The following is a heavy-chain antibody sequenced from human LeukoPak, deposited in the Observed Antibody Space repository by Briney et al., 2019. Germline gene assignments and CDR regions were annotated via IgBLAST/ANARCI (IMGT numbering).Heavy chain of an antibody. Sequence: SETLFLTCAVYGGSFSGYYWSWIRQPPGKGLEWIGGINHSGSTNYNPSLKSRVTISVDTSKNQFSLKLSSVTAADTAVYYCARGIVVVPAASYGMDVWGQGTTVTVSS. J-gene: IGHJ6*02. CDR1: GGSFSGYY. CDR2: INHSGST. CDR3: ARGIVVVPAASYGMDV. D-gene: IGHD2-2*01. V-gene: IGHV4-34*01.